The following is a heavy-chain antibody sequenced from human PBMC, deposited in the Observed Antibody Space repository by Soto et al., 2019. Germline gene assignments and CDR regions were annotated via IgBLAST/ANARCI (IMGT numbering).Heavy chain of an antibody. CDR3: ARLTSYGSAEP. J-gene: IGHJ5*02. Sequence: GGSLRHSCAASGFTFSSYWMHWVRQAPGKGLVWVSRINSDGSSTSYADSVKGRFTISRDNAKNTLYLQMNSLRAEDTAVYYCARLTSYGSAEPWGQGTLVTVSS. CDR2: INSDGSST. CDR1: GFTFSSYW. D-gene: IGHD3-10*01. V-gene: IGHV3-74*01.